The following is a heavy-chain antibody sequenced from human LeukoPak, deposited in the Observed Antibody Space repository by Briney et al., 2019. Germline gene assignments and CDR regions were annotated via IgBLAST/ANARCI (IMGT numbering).Heavy chain of an antibody. CDR3: ASMIRATYGMDV. CDR2: IYYSGST. Sequence: PSETLSLTCTVSGGSISSYYWSWIRQPAGKGLEWIGYIYYSGSTYYNPSLKSRVTISVDTSKNQFSLKLSSVTAADTAVYYCASMIRATYGMDVWGQGTTVTVSS. J-gene: IGHJ6*02. D-gene: IGHD3-10*01. V-gene: IGHV4-59*06. CDR1: GGSISSYY.